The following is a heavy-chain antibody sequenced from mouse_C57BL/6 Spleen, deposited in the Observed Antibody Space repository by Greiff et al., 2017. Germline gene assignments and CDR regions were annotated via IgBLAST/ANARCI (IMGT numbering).Heavy chain of an antibody. Sequence: VQLQQSGPELVKPGASVKISCKASGYSFTDYNMNWVKQSNGQSLEWIGGINPNYGTTSYNQKFKGKATLTVDQSSSTAYMQLNSLPSEDSAVYDCAREDSNYIYARDYWGQGTSVTVSS. CDR1: GYSFTDYN. CDR2: INPNYGTT. V-gene: IGHV1-39*01. D-gene: IGHD2-5*01. J-gene: IGHJ4*01. CDR3: AREDSNYIYARDY.